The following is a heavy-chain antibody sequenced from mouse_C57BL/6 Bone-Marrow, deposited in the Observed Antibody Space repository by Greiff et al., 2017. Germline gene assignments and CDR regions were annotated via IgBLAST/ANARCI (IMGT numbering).Heavy chain of an antibody. D-gene: IGHD1-1*01. CDR2: IYPRDGST. Sequence: VQLQQSGPELVKPGASVKLSCKASGYTFTSYDINWVKQRPGQGLEWIGWIYPRDGSTNYNEKFKGKATLTVDTSSSTAYMELHSLTSEDSAVYDRARSHITTVAYFDYWGQGTTLTVSS. CDR3: ARSHITTVAYFDY. V-gene: IGHV1-85*01. J-gene: IGHJ2*01. CDR1: GYTFTSYD.